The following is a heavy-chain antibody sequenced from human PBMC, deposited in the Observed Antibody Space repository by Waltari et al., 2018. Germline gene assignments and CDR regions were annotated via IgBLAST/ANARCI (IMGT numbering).Heavy chain of an antibody. V-gene: IGHV3-33*01. CDR3: AREVSRYFIHAFDI. CDR2: IQYDESTI. Sequence: QVQLVASGGGVVQPGRSVRLSCPVSGFSVRTYGRHWVRQSAGKGLEWVAFIQYDESTIHYADSVRGRFTVSRDTSKNMVALQMNSLTVEDSSIYFCAREVSRYFIHAFDIRGQGTMVIVSS. J-gene: IGHJ3*02. D-gene: IGHD2-2*01. CDR1: GFSVRTYG.